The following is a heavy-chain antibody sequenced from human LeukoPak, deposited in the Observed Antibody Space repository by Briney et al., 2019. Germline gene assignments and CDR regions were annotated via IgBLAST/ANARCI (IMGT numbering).Heavy chain of an antibody. CDR2: IYYSGST. V-gene: IGHV4-59*01. Sequence: SETLSLTCTVSGGSISSYYWSWIRQPPGKGLEWIGYIYYSGSTNYNPSLKSRVTISVDTSKNQFSLKLSSVTAADTAVYYCARQIKTYYYGSGDFDYWGQGTLVTVSS. D-gene: IGHD3-10*01. CDR1: GGSISSYY. J-gene: IGHJ4*02. CDR3: ARQIKTYYYGSGDFDY.